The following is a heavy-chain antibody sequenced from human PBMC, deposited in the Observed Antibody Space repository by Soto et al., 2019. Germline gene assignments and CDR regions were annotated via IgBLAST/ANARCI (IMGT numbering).Heavy chain of an antibody. CDR1: GFTFSSYG. D-gene: IGHD2-21*02. J-gene: IGHJ6*02. Sequence: GGSLRLSCAASGFTFSSYGMHWVRQAPGKGLEWVAVIWYDGSNKYYADSVKGRFTISRDNSKNTLYLQMNSLRAEDTAVYYCARESGEYCCGDCYSDYYGMDVWGQGTTVTVSS. CDR2: IWYDGSNK. CDR3: ARESGEYCCGDCYSDYYGMDV. V-gene: IGHV3-33*01.